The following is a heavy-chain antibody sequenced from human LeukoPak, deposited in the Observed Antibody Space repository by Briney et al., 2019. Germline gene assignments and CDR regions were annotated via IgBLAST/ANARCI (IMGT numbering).Heavy chain of an antibody. D-gene: IGHD5-18*01. CDR2: IIPIFGTA. CDR3: ATSSGYSDYYGMDV. J-gene: IGHJ6*02. Sequence: GASVTVSCKASGGTFSSSAISWVRQAPGQGLEWLGGIIPIFGTANYAQKFQGRVTITADESTSTAYMELSSLRSEDTAVYYCATSSGYSDYYGMDVWGQGTTVTVSS. V-gene: IGHV1-69*13. CDR1: GGTFSSSA.